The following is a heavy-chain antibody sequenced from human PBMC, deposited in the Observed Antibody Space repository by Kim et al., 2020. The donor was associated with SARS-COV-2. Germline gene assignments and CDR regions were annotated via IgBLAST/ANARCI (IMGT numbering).Heavy chain of an antibody. CDR2: IYPGDSDT. Sequence: GESPKISCKGSGYSFTSYWIGWVRQMPGKGLEWMGIIYPGDSDTRYSPSFQGQVTISADKSISTAYLQWSSLKASDTAMYYCARRLVGHYGSGSQGYWFDPWGQGTLVTVSS. J-gene: IGHJ5*02. CDR3: ARRLVGHYGSGSQGYWFDP. D-gene: IGHD3-10*01. V-gene: IGHV5-51*01. CDR1: GYSFTSYW.